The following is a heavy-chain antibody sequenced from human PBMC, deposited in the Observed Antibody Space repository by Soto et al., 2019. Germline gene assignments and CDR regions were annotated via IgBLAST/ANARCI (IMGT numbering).Heavy chain of an antibody. J-gene: IGHJ4*01. D-gene: IGHD3-10*01. Sequence: PGGSLRLSCAASGFSVSDKYMIWVRQAPGKGLEWVSLTYTGGNSYYTDSVKGRFTVSRDNYKNTLFLHMNSLSAEDTAVYYCAREGYPYGLDYWGQGSLVTVPQ. CDR1: GFSVSDKY. CDR2: TYTGGNS. CDR3: AREGYPYGLDY. V-gene: IGHV3-53*01.